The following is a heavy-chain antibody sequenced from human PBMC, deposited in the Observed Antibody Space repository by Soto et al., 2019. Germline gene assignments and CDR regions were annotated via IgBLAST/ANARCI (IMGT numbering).Heavy chain of an antibody. CDR2: TSGTGGTI. CDR1: GFTFSNFA. Sequence: VGSLRLSCAASGFTFSNFAMSWVRQAPGKGLEWVSATSGTGGTISYADSVKGRFAISRDNAKNSLNLQMNSLRAEDTAVYYCARDSGRGSEPYFWGQGTLVTVSS. J-gene: IGHJ4*02. D-gene: IGHD3-10*01. CDR3: ARDSGRGSEPYF. V-gene: IGHV3-23*01.